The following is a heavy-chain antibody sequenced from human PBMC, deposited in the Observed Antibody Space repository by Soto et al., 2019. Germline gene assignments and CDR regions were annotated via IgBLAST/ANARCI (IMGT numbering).Heavy chain of an antibody. CDR2: IWYDGSNK. CDR1: GFTFSSYG. Sequence: QVQLVESGGGVVQPGRSLRLSCAASGFTFSSYGMHWVRQAPGKGLEWVAVIWYDGSNKYYADSVKGRFTISRDNSKNTRYLQMNSLGAEDTAVYYCAIGDRYGPNLAFDYWGQGTLVTVSS. J-gene: IGHJ4*02. V-gene: IGHV3-33*01. D-gene: IGHD4-17*01. CDR3: AIGDRYGPNLAFDY.